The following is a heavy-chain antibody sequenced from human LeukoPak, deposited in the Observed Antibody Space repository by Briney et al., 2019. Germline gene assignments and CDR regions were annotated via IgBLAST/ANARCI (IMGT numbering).Heavy chain of an antibody. CDR3: ARGPTEARGKVLPSGY. J-gene: IGHJ4*02. V-gene: IGHV1-69*05. D-gene: IGHD1-14*01. CDR2: IIPIFGTA. CDR1: GGTFSSYA. Sequence: SVKVSCKASGGTFSSYAISWVRQAPGQGLEWMGGIIPIFGTANYAQKFQGRVTITTDESTSTAYMELSSLRSEDTAVYYCARGPTEARGKVLPSGYWGQGTLVTVSS.